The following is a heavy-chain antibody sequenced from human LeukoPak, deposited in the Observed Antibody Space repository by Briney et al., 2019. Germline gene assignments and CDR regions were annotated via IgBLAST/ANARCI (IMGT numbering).Heavy chain of an antibody. D-gene: IGHD3-3*01. J-gene: IGHJ3*02. CDR2: IYYRGST. CDR1: GGSISSGGYY. CDR3: ARGPAHYDFWSGSVDAFDI. Sequence: SETLSLTCTVSGGSISSGGYYWSWIRQHPGKGLEWIGNIYYRGSTDYNPSLQSRVTISVDTSKNQFSLKLSSVAAADTAVYYCARGPAHYDFWSGSVDAFDIWGQGTMVTVSS. V-gene: IGHV4-31*03.